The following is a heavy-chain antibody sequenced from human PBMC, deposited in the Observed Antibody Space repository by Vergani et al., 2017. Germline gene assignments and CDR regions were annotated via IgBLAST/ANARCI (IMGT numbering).Heavy chain of an antibody. J-gene: IGHJ5*02. CDR1: GGSISSSSYY. CDR3: ARTQQFNWFDP. CDR2: IYHSGST. Sequence: QLQLQESGPGLVKPSETLSLTCTVSGGSISSSSYYWGWIRQPPGKGLEWIGYIYHSGSTYYNPSLKSRVTISVDRSKNQFSLKLSSVTAADTAVYYCARTQQFNWFDPWGQGTLVTVSS. V-gene: IGHV4-39*07. D-gene: IGHD4-11*01.